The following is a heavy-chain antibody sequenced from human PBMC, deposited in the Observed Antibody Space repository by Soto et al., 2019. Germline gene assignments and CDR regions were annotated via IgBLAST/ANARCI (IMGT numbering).Heavy chain of an antibody. V-gene: IGHV3-23*01. CDR1: GFTFSSYA. D-gene: IGHD3-3*02. CDR3: AKESFFGVAPTVWFYP. Sequence: EVQLLESGGGLVQPGGSLRLSCAASGFTFSSYAMSWVRQAPGKGLEWVSAISGSGGSTYYADSVKGRFTISRDNSKNELYLQMNSLRAEDTAVYYCAKESFFGVAPTVWFYPWGQGTLVTVSS. J-gene: IGHJ5*02. CDR2: ISGSGGST.